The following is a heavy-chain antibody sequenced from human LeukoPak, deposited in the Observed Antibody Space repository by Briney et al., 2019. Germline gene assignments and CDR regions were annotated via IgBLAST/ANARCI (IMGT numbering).Heavy chain of an antibody. J-gene: IGHJ4*02. CDR2: INPSGGST. D-gene: IGHD3-10*01. CDR1: GYTFANYY. Sequence: GASVEVSCKASGYTFANYYIHLVRQAPGQGLERMGLINPSGGSTNYAQKFQGRVTMTRDTSTSTVYMELSSLRSEDTAVYYCARAVGGDGSGSLWGPGTLVTVSS. V-gene: IGHV1-46*01. CDR3: ARAVGGDGSGSL.